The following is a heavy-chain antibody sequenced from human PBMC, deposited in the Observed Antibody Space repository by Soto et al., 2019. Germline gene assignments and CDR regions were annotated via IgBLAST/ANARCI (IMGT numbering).Heavy chain of an antibody. CDR1: GGSISSGGYY. V-gene: IGHV4-31*03. D-gene: IGHD3-10*01. J-gene: IGHJ4*02. CDR3: ARGVTMVRGVIHTPDFDY. CDR2: IYYSGSP. Sequence: QVQLQESGPGLVKPSQTLSLTCTVSGGSISSGGYYWSWIRQHPGKGLEWIGYIYYSGSPYYNPSLKRRVTISVDTSKNQFSLKLSSVTAADTAVYYCARGVTMVRGVIHTPDFDYWGQGTLVTVS.